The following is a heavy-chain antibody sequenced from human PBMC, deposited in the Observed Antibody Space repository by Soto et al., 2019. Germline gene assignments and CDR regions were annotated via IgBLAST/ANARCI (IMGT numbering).Heavy chain of an antibody. D-gene: IGHD6-13*01. CDR2: INHSGST. Sequence: SETLSLTCAVYGGSFSGYYWSWIRQPPGKGLEWIGEINHSGSTNYNPSLKSRVTISVDTSKNQFSLKLSSVTAADTAVYYCARGRRGQQLVYFDYWGQGTLVTVSS. J-gene: IGHJ4*02. CDR1: GGSFSGYY. V-gene: IGHV4-34*01. CDR3: ARGRRGQQLVYFDY.